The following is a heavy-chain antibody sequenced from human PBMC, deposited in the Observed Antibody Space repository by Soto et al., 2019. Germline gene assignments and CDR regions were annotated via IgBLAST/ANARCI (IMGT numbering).Heavy chain of an antibody. D-gene: IGHD3-22*01. Sequence: GGSLRLSCAASGFTFSSYAMHWVRQAPGKGLEWVAVISYDGSNKYYADSVKGRFTISRDNSKNTLYLQMNSLRAEDTAVYYCARGITMIVVVITLPNFDYWGQGTLVTVSS. CDR3: ARGITMIVVVITLPNFDY. V-gene: IGHV3-30-3*01. CDR1: GFTFSSYA. J-gene: IGHJ4*02. CDR2: ISYDGSNK.